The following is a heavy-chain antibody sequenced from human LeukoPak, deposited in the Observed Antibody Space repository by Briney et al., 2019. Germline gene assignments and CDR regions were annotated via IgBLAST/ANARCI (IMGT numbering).Heavy chain of an antibody. Sequence: GRSLRLSCAASGFTCSRYSMHWVRQAPGKGLEWVAVVPYDGTNNYYSDSVKGRFTVSRDNSKNTLYLQLNYLRTEDTAVYYCARDSVWQLDLTPYDAFDIWGQGTMVTVSS. D-gene: IGHD1-7*01. J-gene: IGHJ3*02. CDR2: VPYDGTNN. V-gene: IGHV3-30*14. CDR3: ARDSVWQLDLTPYDAFDI. CDR1: GFTCSRYS.